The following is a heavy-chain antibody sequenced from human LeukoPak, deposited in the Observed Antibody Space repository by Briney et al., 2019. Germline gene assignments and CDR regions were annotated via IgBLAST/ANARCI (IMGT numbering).Heavy chain of an antibody. V-gene: IGHV4-30-4*01. CDR1: GGSISSGDYY. CDR2: IYYSGST. D-gene: IGHD3-10*01. CDR3: ASITMVRGVPYYHGMDV. Sequence: PSQTLSLTCTVSGGSISSGDYYWSWIRQPPGKGLEWIGYIYYSGSTYYNPSLKSRVTISVDTSKNQFSLKLSSVTAADTAVYYCASITMVRGVPYYHGMDVWGQGTTVTVSS. J-gene: IGHJ6*02.